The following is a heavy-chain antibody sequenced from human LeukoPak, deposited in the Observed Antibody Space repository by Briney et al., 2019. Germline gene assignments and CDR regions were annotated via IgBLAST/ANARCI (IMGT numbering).Heavy chain of an antibody. CDR1: GFTFSSYS. Sequence: PGGSLRLSCAASGFTFSSYSMNWVRQAPGKGLEWVSSISSSSRYIYYADSVKGRFTISRDNAKNSLYLQMNSLRAEDTAVYYCARDRKYSDAFDIWGQGTMVTVSS. CDR2: ISSSSRYI. V-gene: IGHV3-21*01. D-gene: IGHD2-21*01. J-gene: IGHJ3*02. CDR3: ARDRKYSDAFDI.